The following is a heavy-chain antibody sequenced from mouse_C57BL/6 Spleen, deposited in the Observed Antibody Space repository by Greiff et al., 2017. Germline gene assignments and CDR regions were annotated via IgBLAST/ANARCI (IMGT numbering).Heavy chain of an antibody. Sequence: QVQLQQSGAELVRPGASVKLSCKASGYTFTDYYINWVKQRPGQGLEWIARIYPGSGNTYYNEKFKGKATLTAEKSSSTAYMQLSSLTSEDSAVYFCARGGLLHYAMDYWGQGTSVTVSS. CDR2: IYPGSGNT. J-gene: IGHJ4*01. V-gene: IGHV1-76*01. D-gene: IGHD2-3*01. CDR1: GYTFTDYY. CDR3: ARGGLLHYAMDY.